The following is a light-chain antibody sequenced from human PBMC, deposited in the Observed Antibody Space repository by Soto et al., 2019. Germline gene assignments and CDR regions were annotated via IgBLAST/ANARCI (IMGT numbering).Light chain of an antibody. V-gene: IGKV3-15*01. J-gene: IGKJ4*01. CDR2: VAY. CDR1: QSVSRD. Sequence: EIVMTQSPATLSVSPGERATLSCRASQSVSRDLAWYQQKPGQAPSRLIYVAYTRASGVTARFSGSGAGTEFTLTISSLQSEDFAVYYCQQYNKWPPLTFGGGTKVEIK. CDR3: QQYNKWPPLT.